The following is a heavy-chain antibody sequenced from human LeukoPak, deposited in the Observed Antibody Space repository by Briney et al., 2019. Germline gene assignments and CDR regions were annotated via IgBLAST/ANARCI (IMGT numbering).Heavy chain of an antibody. CDR1: GGSISSYY. V-gene: IGHV4-59*01. D-gene: IGHD3-22*01. CDR3: ARGMLHYYDSSGYPYYFDY. J-gene: IGHJ4*02. Sequence: SETLSLTCTVSGGSISSYYWSWIRQPPGKGLEWIGYIYYSGSTNYNPSLKSRVTISVDTSKNQFSLKLSSVTAADTAVYYCARGMLHYYDSSGYPYYFDYWGQGTLVTVSS. CDR2: IYYSGST.